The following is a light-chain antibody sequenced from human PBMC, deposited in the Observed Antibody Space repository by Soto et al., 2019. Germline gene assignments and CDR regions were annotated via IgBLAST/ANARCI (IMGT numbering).Light chain of an antibody. CDR3: TSYTISSEVV. CDR2: DVT. J-gene: IGLJ2*01. CDR1: SSDVGAYNY. Sequence: QSVLTQPASVSGSPGQSITISCTGTSSDVGAYNYVSWYQQHPGKAPKLMIYDVTNRPSGVSDRFSGSKSGNTASLTISGLQAEDEADYYCTSYTISSEVVFGGGTQLTVL. V-gene: IGLV2-14*01.